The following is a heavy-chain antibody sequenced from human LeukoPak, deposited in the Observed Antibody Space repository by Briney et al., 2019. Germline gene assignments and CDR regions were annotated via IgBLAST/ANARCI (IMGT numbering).Heavy chain of an antibody. D-gene: IGHD3-3*01. CDR2: IYTSGST. J-gene: IGHJ5*02. CDR1: GGSISSYY. CDR3: ARERSYDFWSGHEYRYNWFDP. Sequence: SETLSLTCTVSGGSISSYYWSWIRQPAGKGLEWIGRIYTSGSTDYNPSLKSRVTISVDKSKNQFSLKLSSVTAADTAVYYCARERSYDFWSGHEYRYNWFDPWGQGTLVTVSS. V-gene: IGHV4-4*07.